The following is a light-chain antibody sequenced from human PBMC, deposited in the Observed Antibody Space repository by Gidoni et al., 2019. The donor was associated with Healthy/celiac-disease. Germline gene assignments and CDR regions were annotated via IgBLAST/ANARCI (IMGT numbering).Light chain of an antibody. CDR3: QQSYSTLWT. Sequence: DIQMTQSPSSLSASVGDRVTITCRASQSISSYLNWYLQKPGKAPKLLIYAASSLQSGVPSRFSGSGSGTDFTLTISSLQPEDFATYYCQQSYSTLWTFXQXTKVXIK. CDR1: QSISSY. J-gene: IGKJ1*01. V-gene: IGKV1-39*01. CDR2: AAS.